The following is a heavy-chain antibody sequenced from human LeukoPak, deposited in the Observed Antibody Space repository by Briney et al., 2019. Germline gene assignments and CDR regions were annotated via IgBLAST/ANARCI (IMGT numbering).Heavy chain of an antibody. D-gene: IGHD2-2*02. Sequence: PGGSLRLSCAASGFTFSSYSMNWVRQAPGKGLEWVSSISSSSSYIYYADSVKGRFTISRDNAKNSLYLQMNSLRAEDTAVYYCARPVPAAISPDAFDIWGQGTMVTVSS. V-gene: IGHV3-21*01. CDR2: ISSSSSYI. CDR3: ARPVPAAISPDAFDI. J-gene: IGHJ3*02. CDR1: GFTFSSYS.